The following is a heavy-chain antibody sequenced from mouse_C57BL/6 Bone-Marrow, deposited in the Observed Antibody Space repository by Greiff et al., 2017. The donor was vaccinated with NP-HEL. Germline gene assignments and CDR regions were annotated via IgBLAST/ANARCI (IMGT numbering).Heavy chain of an antibody. CDR2: IDPETGGT. Sequence: VQLQQSGAELVRPGASVTLSCKASGYTFTDYEMHWVKQTPVHGLEWIGAIDPETGGTAYNQKFKGKAILTADKSSSTAYMELRSLTSEDSAVYYCPITTVVARYYYAMDYWGQGTSVTVSS. V-gene: IGHV1-15*01. CDR1: GYTFTDYE. J-gene: IGHJ4*01. CDR3: PITTVVARYYYAMDY. D-gene: IGHD1-1*01.